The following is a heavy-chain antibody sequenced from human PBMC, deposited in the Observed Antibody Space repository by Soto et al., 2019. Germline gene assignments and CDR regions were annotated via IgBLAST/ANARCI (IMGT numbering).Heavy chain of an antibody. J-gene: IGHJ5*02. CDR3: ARRGSGSYYTQKTFDP. Sequence: SETLSLTCAVSGGSISSGGYSWSWIRQPPGKGLEWIGYIYHSGSTYYNPSLKSRVTISVDTSKNHFSLYLSSVTAADTAVYYCARRGSGSYYTQKTFDPWGQGTLVTVSS. CDR1: GGSISSGGYS. CDR2: IYHSGST. V-gene: IGHV4-30-2*03. D-gene: IGHD3-10*01.